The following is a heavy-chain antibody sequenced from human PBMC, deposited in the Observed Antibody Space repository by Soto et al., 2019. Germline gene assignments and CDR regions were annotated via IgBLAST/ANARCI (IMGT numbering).Heavy chain of an antibody. CDR2: ISYDGSNK. Sequence: QVQLVESGGGVVQPGRSLRLSCAASGFTFSSYGMHWVRQAPGKGLEWVAVISYDGSNKYYADSVKGRFTISRDNSKNTLYLQMNSLRAEDTAVYYCVKDPALYSYGHNDAFDIWGQGTMVTVSS. CDR1: GFTFSSYG. J-gene: IGHJ3*02. V-gene: IGHV3-30*18. CDR3: VKDPALYSYGHNDAFDI. D-gene: IGHD5-18*01.